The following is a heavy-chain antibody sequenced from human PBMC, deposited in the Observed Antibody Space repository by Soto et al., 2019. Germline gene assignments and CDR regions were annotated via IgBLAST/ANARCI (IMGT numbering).Heavy chain of an antibody. J-gene: IGHJ5*02. CDR1: GGTFSSYT. CDR2: IIPILGIA. D-gene: IGHD3-3*01. V-gene: IGHV1-69*02. CDR3: ASSPTSITIFGVAPNNWFDP. Sequence: SVKVSCKASGGTFSSYTISWVRQAPGQGLEWMGRIIPILGIANYAQKFQGRVTITADKSTSTAYMELSSLRSEDTAVYYCASSPTSITIFGVAPNNWFDPWGQGTLVTVSS.